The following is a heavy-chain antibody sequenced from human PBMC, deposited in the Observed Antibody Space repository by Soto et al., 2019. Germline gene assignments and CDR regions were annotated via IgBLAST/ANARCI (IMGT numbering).Heavy chain of an antibody. Sequence: QVHLQESGPGLVKPSETLSLTCTVSGGSIGGYYWNWIRQPPGKGLEWLGYIYFSGSTHYNPSLKTPLTISLDTSKKQFSLNLRSVTAADTAVYYCARQEAVAGTPFDSWGQGTLVSVSS. CDR3: ARQEAVAGTPFDS. J-gene: IGHJ4*02. D-gene: IGHD6-19*01. CDR2: IYFSGST. V-gene: IGHV4-59*01. CDR1: GGSIGGYY.